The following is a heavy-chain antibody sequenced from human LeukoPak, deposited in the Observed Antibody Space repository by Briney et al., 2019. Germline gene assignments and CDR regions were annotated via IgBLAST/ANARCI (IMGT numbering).Heavy chain of an antibody. V-gene: IGHV1-46*04. Sequence: ASVKVSCKASGYTFSSYYMHWVRQAPGQGLEWMGIISPSGDYTRYAQKLQGRVSMTLDTSTSAVYMELNSLESEDTAMYYCARDNSGWSVDYWGQGTLVTVSS. CDR3: ARDNSGWSVDY. CDR2: ISPSGDYT. CDR1: GYTFSSYY. J-gene: IGHJ4*02. D-gene: IGHD6-19*01.